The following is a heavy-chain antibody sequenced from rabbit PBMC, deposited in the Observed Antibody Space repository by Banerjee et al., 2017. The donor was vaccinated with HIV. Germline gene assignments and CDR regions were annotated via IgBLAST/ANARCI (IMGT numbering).Heavy chain of an antibody. CDR1: GFDISNYNM. D-gene: IGHD4-1*01. V-gene: IGHV1S45*01. J-gene: IGHJ4*01. Sequence: QEQLKETGGGLVQPEGSLTLTCKASGFDISNYNMQWVRQSPGKGLESIGFINTLGSAYYASWAKGRFTISKTSSTTVTLQMTSLTAADTATYFCAREDISVWGFNLWGQGTLVTVS. CDR2: INTLGSA. CDR3: AREDISVWGFNL.